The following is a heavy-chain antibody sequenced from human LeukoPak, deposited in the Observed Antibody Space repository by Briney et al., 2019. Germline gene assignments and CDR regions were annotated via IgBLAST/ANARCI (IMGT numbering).Heavy chain of an antibody. Sequence: ASVKVSCKASGGTFSSYAISWVRQAPGQGLEWMGGINTNTGNPTYAQGFTGRFVFSLDTSVSTAYLQISSLKAEDTAVYYCAREGGWGSYYNWFDPWGQGTLVTVSS. J-gene: IGHJ5*02. V-gene: IGHV7-4-1*02. CDR2: INTNTGNP. CDR1: GGTFSSYA. CDR3: AREGGWGSYYNWFDP. D-gene: IGHD1-26*01.